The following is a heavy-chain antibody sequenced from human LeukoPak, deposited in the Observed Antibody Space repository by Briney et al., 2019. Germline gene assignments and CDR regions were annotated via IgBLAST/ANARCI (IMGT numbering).Heavy chain of an antibody. CDR2: ISSSGSTI. D-gene: IGHD6-25*01. J-gene: IGHJ6*01. CDR3: ARDPSSDSYYYYYYGMDV. V-gene: IGHV3-48*03. Sequence: PGGSLRLSCAASGFTFSSYEMNWVRQAPGKGLHWVSYISSSGSTIYYADSVKGRFTISRDNAKNSLYLQMNSLRAEDTAVYYCARDPSSDSYYYYYYGMDVWGKGPRSPSPQ. CDR1: GFTFSSYE.